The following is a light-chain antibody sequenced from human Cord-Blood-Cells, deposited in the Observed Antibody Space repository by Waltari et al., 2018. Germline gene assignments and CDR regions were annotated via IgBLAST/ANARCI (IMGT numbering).Light chain of an antibody. CDR3: CSYAGSYTYV. V-gene: IGLV2-11*01. J-gene: IGLJ1*01. Sequence: QSALTQPRSVSGSPGQSVPISCTGTSSDVAGYNYVSWYHQHPGKAPKLMIYDVSKRPSGVPDRFSGSKSGNTASLTISGLQAEDEADYYCCSYAGSYTYVFGTGTKVTVL. CDR1: SSDVAGYNY. CDR2: DVS.